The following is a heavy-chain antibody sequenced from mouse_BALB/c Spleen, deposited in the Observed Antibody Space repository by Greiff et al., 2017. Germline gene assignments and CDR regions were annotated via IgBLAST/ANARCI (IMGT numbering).Heavy chain of an antibody. V-gene: IGHV3-2*02. CDR1: GYSITSDYA. CDR3: TRSPGYDGSFAY. Sequence: DVKLQESGPGLVKPSQSLSLTCTVTGYSITSDYAWNWIRQFPGNKLEWMGYISYSGSTSYNPSLKSRISITRDTSKNQFFLQLNSVTTEDTATYYCTRSPGYDGSFAYWGQGTLVTVSA. J-gene: IGHJ3*01. CDR2: ISYSGST. D-gene: IGHD2-14*01.